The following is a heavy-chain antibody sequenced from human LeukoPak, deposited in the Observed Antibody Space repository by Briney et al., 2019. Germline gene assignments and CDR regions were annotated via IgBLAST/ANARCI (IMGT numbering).Heavy chain of an antibody. J-gene: IGHJ4*02. CDR1: GYTFTGYY. V-gene: IGHV1-8*03. CDR2: MNPNSGNT. CDR3: ARSVSEYSSSFDY. Sequence: ASVKVSCKASGYTFTGYYMHWVRQAPGQGLEWMGWMNPNSGNTGYAQKFQGRVTITRNTSISTAYMELSSLRSEDTAVYYCARSVSEYSSSFDYWGQGTLVTVSS. D-gene: IGHD6-6*01.